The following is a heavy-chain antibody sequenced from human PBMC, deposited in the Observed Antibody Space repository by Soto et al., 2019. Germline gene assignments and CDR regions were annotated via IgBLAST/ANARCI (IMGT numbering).Heavy chain of an antibody. J-gene: IGHJ4*02. Sequence: QVQLVQSGAEVKKPGSSVKVSCKTSGGTFSTYSIVWVRQAPGEGLEWMGGIIPIFCTANYAQKFHDRVTITADKSTNTAFMELSSLKSEDTAMYYCASSSGNNYGVGTNYYFDYWGQGTLVTVSS. CDR3: ASSSGNNYGVGTNYYFDY. D-gene: IGHD1-26*01. CDR1: GGTFSTYS. CDR2: IIPIFCTA. V-gene: IGHV1-69*06.